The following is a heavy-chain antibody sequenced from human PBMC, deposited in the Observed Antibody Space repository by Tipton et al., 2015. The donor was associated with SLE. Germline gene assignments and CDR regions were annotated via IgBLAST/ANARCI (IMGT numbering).Heavy chain of an antibody. Sequence: RSLRLSCAASGFTFSSYAMHWVRQAPGKGLEWVAVISYDGSNKYYADSVKGRFTISRDNSKNTLYLQMNSLRAEDTAVYYCARDRGRPAAGPFDYWGQGTLVTVSS. D-gene: IGHD6-13*01. CDR2: ISYDGSNK. CDR1: GFTFSSYA. CDR3: ARDRGRPAAGPFDY. J-gene: IGHJ4*02. V-gene: IGHV3-30*04.